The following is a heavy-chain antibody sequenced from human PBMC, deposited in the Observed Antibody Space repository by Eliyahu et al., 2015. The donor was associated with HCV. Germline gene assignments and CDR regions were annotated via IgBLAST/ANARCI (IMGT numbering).Heavy chain of an antibody. D-gene: IGHD1-26*01. CDR3: AKDINEWELLRGGFDY. CDR2: ISWNSGSI. V-gene: IGHV3-9*01. J-gene: IGHJ4*02. Sequence: SLRLSCAASGFTFDDYAMHWVRQAPGKGLEWVSGISWNSGSIGYADSVKGRFTISRDNAKNSLYLQMNSLRAEDTALYYCAKDINEWELLRGGFDYWGQGTLVTVSS. CDR1: GFTFDDYA.